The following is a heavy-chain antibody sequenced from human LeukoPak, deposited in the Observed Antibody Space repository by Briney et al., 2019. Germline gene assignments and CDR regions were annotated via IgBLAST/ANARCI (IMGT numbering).Heavy chain of an antibody. J-gene: IGHJ3*02. D-gene: IGHD2/OR15-2a*01. CDR2: IKSSDTST. CDR3: ARRGNMSSHAFDI. CDR1: GFSFSDSY. Sequence: GGSLRLSCAASGFSFSDSYMSWIRQAPGQGLEWLSYIKSSDTSTFYADSVKGRFTVSRDNAKNSLYLQMNSLRAEDTAVYYCARRGNMSSHAFDIWGQGTVVTISS. V-gene: IGHV3-11*01.